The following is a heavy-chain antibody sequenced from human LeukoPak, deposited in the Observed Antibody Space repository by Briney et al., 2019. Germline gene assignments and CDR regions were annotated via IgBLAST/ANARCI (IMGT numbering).Heavy chain of an antibody. Sequence: KSGESLQISCQGPGSPFTNYWIGWARQLPGKGLECMGIIYPGESDIRYRPSFQGQVTISADKSISTAYLQLSSLKASDTAIYYCAKGTQPSRRDGYGASDYWGQGTLVTVSS. CDR2: IYPGESDI. J-gene: IGHJ4*02. V-gene: IGHV5-51*01. CDR1: GSPFTNYW. CDR3: AKGTQPSRRDGYGASDY. D-gene: IGHD5-24*01.